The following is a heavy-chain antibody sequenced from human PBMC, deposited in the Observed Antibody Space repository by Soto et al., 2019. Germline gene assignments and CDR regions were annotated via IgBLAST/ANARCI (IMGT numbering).Heavy chain of an antibody. J-gene: IGHJ4*02. Sequence: GRSLRLSCSASGFPFSSYAMSWVRQAPGNVLEWCSLIIDSGDSTYNADSVRGRFTISRYNSKNTLYLQMNSMRAEDAAISYCAKDLGTRGAGATLDDWGPGTLVIVSS. CDR2: IIDSGDST. V-gene: IGHV3-23*01. D-gene: IGHD1-26*01. CDR3: AKDLGTRGAGATLDD. CDR1: GFPFSSYA.